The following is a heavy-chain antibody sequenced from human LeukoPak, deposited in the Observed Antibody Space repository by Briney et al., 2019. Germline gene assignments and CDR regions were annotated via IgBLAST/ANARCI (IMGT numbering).Heavy chain of an antibody. V-gene: IGHV4-34*01. CDR3: ARGRDSSSWYENWFDP. CDR1: GGSFSGYY. D-gene: IGHD6-13*01. Sequence: SETLSLTCAVYGGSFSGYYWSWLRQPPGKGLEWIGEINHSGSTNYNPSLKSRVTISVDTSKNQFSLKLSSVTAADTAVYYCARGRDSSSWYENWFDPWGQGTLVTVSS. J-gene: IGHJ5*02. CDR2: INHSGST.